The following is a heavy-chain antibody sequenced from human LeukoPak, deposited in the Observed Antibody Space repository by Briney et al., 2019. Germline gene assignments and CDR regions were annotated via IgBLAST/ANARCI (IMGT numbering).Heavy chain of an antibody. D-gene: IGHD4-17*01. J-gene: IGHJ4*02. CDR1: GFTFSSYA. Sequence: GRSLRLSCAASGFTFSSYAMHWVRQAPGKGLEWVAVISYDGSNKYYADSVKGRFTISRDNSKNTLYLQMNSLRAEDTAVYYCARVATTVTTGDYWGQGTLVTVSS. CDR3: ARVATTVTTGDY. CDR2: ISYDGSNK. V-gene: IGHV3-30-3*01.